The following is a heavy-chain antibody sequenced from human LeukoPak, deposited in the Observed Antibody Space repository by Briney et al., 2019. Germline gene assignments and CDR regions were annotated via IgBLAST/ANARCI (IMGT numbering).Heavy chain of an antibody. CDR3: ARDRIFYDFWSGYYDY. CDR1: GFTFSSYS. Sequence: AGGSLRLSCAAPGFTFSSYSMNWVRQAPGKGLEWVSYISSSSSTIYYADSVKGRFTISRDNAKNSLYLQMNSLRAEDTAVYYCARDRIFYDFWSGYYDYWGQGTLVTVSS. J-gene: IGHJ4*02. D-gene: IGHD3-3*01. CDR2: ISSSSSTI. V-gene: IGHV3-48*01.